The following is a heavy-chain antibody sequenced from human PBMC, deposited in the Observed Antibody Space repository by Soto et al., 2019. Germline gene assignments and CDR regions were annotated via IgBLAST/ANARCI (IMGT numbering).Heavy chain of an antibody. CDR1: GGTFSSYA. D-gene: IGHD2-2*01. V-gene: IGHV1-69*12. CDR3: ARSPPAAMPGWFDP. J-gene: IGHJ5*02. Sequence: QVQLVQSGAEVKKPGSSVKVSCKASGGTFSSYAISWVRQAPGQGLEWMGGIIPIFGTANYAQKFQGRVTITADESTSKAYMGLSSLRSEDTAVYYCARSPPAAMPGWFDPWGQGTLVTVSS. CDR2: IIPIFGTA.